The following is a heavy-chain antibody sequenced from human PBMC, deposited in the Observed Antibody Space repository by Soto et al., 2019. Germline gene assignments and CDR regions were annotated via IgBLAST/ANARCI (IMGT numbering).Heavy chain of an antibody. Sequence: EVQLLESGGGLVQPGGSLRLSCVGSGFTFIHYAMNWVRQTPGKGLEWVSGISGGGDRTFDADSVKGRFTISRDNSKNTVNLQMNSLRADDTAVYYCARKVLGSTSRPDWWYFDLWGRGTLVTVSS. V-gene: IGHV3-23*01. J-gene: IGHJ2*01. D-gene: IGHD2-2*01. CDR2: ISGGGDRT. CDR3: ARKVLGSTSRPDWWYFDL. CDR1: GFTFIHYA.